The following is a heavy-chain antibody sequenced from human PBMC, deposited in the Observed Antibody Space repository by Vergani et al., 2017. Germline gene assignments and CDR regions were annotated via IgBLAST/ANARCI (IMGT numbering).Heavy chain of an antibody. CDR3: AKDQITGSLDYYYGMDV. D-gene: IGHD1-20*01. CDR2: ISGSGGST. Sequence: VQLVESGGGVVKPGRSLRLSCAASGFTFSSYAMSWVRQAPGKGLEWVSAISGSGGSTYYADSVKGRFTISRDNSKNTLYLQMNSLRAEDTAVYYCAKDQITGSLDYYYGMDVWGQGTTVTVSS. CDR1: GFTFSSYA. V-gene: IGHV3-23*04. J-gene: IGHJ6*02.